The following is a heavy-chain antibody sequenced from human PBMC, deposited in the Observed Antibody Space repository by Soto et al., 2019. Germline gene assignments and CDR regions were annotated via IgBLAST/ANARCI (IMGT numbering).Heavy chain of an antibody. CDR1: GYSFTSYW. D-gene: IGHD1-1*01. CDR2: IYPGDSDT. CDR3: ASSQGTPGPAAPMGYYYGMDV. V-gene: IGHV5-51*01. J-gene: IGHJ6*02. Sequence: PGESLKISCKGSGYSFTSYWIGWVRQMPGKGLEWMGIIYPGDSDTRYSPSFQGQVTLSVDKSIRTAYLQWSSLKASDTAMYYCASSQGTPGPAAPMGYYYGMDVWGQGTTVTVSS.